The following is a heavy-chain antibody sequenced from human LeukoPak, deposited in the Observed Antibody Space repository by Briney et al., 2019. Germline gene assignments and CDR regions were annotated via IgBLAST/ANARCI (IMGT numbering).Heavy chain of an antibody. D-gene: IGHD3-9*01. J-gene: IGHJ4*02. CDR2: IRYDGANK. CDR3: AKPRLRYFDWLSSLDY. Sequence: GGSLRLSCAASGFTFRSYDMNWVRQAPGKGLEWVAFIRYDGANKYYADSVKGRFTIPRDNSKNTLYLQMNSLRAEDTAVYYCAKPRLRYFDWLSSLDYWGQGTLVTVSS. CDR1: GFTFRSYD. V-gene: IGHV3-30*02.